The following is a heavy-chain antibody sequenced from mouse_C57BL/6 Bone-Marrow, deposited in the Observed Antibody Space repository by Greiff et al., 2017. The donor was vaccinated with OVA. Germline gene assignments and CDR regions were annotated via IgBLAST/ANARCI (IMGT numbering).Heavy chain of an antibody. J-gene: IGHJ2*01. V-gene: IGHV1-18*01. CDR1: GYTFTDYN. CDR3: ARSLLLRLYYFDY. CDR2: INPNNGGT. Sequence: EVQLQQSGPELVKPGASVKIPCKASGYTFTDYNMDWVKQSHGKSLEWIGDINPNNGGTIYNQKFKGKATLTVDKSSSTAYMELRSLTSEDTAVYYCARSLLLRLYYFDYWGQGTTLTVSS. D-gene: IGHD1-1*01.